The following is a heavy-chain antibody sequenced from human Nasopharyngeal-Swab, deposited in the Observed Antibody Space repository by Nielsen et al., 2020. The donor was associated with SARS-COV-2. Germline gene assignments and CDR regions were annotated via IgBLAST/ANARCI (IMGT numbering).Heavy chain of an antibody. J-gene: IGHJ4*02. CDR2: MWYAGSSE. V-gene: IGHV3-33*03. Sequence: GESLKISCTASGFTFSNYDIHWLRQTPGKGLEWVAVMWYAGSSERYADSVKGRFTISRDISKNTLYLQMNSLKTEDTAVYYCARGDSSGGHWYAGGYWGQGTLVTVSS. CDR3: ARGDSSGGHWYAGGY. CDR1: GFTFSNYD. D-gene: IGHD2-21*02.